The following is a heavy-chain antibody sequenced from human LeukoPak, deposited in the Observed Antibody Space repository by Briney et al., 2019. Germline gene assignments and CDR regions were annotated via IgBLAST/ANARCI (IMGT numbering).Heavy chain of an antibody. V-gene: IGHV1-2*02. CDR2: INPNSGGT. J-gene: IGHJ4*02. CDR1: GYTFTGYF. Sequence: GASVKVSCMASGYTFTGYFMHWVRQAPGQGLEWMGGINPNSGGTNYAQKFQGRVTMTRDTSISTAYMELSRLRSDDTAVFYCTRDDPRGPDYGGQGTLVIVSS. D-gene: IGHD3-10*01. CDR3: TRDDPRGPDY.